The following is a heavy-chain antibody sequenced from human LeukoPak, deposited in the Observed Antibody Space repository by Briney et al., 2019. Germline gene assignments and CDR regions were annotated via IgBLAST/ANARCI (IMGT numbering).Heavy chain of an antibody. CDR1: GGSFSGYY. CDR2: INHSGST. V-gene: IGHV4-34*01. CDR3: ARGPTRWLQLHTYYYMDV. D-gene: IGHD5-24*01. Sequence: SETLSLTCAVYGGSFSGYYWSWIRQPPGKGLEWIGEINHSGSTNYNPSLKSRVTISVDTSKNQFSLKLSSVTAADTAVYYCARGPTRWLQLHTYYYMDVWGKGTTVTVSS. J-gene: IGHJ6*03.